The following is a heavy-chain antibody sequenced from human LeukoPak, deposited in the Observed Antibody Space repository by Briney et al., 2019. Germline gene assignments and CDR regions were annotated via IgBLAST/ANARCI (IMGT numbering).Heavy chain of an antibody. Sequence: PSETLSLTCTVPGGSISSSSYYWGWIRQPPGKELEWIGSVYYSGSTYYNPSLKSRLTISVDASSNHFSLKLSSVTAADTAVYYCARHSSEYGDYVFDYWGQGTLVTVSS. J-gene: IGHJ4*02. D-gene: IGHD4-17*01. CDR2: VYYSGST. V-gene: IGHV4-39*01. CDR1: GGSISSSSYY. CDR3: ARHSSEYGDYVFDY.